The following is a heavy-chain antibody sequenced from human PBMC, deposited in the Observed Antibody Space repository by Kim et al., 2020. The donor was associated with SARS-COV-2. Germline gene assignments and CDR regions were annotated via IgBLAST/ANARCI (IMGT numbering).Heavy chain of an antibody. D-gene: IGHD3-9*01. CDR1: GGTFSSYA. CDR3: ARERYYDILTGYNRHYYYGMDV. Sequence: SVKVSCKASGGTFSSYAISWVRQAPGQGLEWMGGIIPIFGTANYAQKFQGRVTITADESTSTAYMELSSLRSEDTAVYYCARERYYDILTGYNRHYYYGMDVWGQGTTVTVSS. V-gene: IGHV1-69*13. CDR2: IIPIFGTA. J-gene: IGHJ6*02.